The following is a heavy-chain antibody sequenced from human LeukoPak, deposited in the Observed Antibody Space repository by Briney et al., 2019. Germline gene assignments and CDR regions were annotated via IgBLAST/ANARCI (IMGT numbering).Heavy chain of an antibody. CDR3: ARRSSGSPPYYFGY. CDR1: GLAFSAYK. D-gene: IGHD1-26*01. CDR2: ISTDGYTT. J-gene: IGHJ4*02. V-gene: IGHV3-74*01. Sequence: GGSMRLSCAASGLAFSAYKMHWVRQAPRKGLVWVSRISTDGYTTDYADFVQGRFTASRDNTKNTWSLEMNSLRAEDTAVYYCARRSSGSPPYYFGYWGQGTLVTVSS.